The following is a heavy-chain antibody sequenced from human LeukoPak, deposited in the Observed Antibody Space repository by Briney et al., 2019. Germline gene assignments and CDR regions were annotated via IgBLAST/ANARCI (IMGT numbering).Heavy chain of an antibody. V-gene: IGHV4-39*02. CDR2: IYYSGST. D-gene: IGHD2-21*02. Sequence: PSETLSLTCTVSGGSISSSSYYWGWIRQPPGKGLEWIGSIYYSGSTYYNPSLKSRVTISVDTSKNQFSLKLSSVTAADTAVYYCARETVVTAIDYYYYYMDVWGKGTTVTISS. CDR3: ARETVVTAIDYYYYYMDV. CDR1: GGSISSSSYY. J-gene: IGHJ6*03.